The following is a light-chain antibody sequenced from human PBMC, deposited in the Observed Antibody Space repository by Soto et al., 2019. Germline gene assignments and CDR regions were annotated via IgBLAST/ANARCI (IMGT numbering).Light chain of an antibody. CDR2: EAT. Sequence: QSVLTQPASVSGSPEQSITISCTGTSSDVGSYNLVSWYQQHPGKAPKVMIYEATKRPSGVSNRFSGSKSGNTASLTISGLQAEDEVDYYCCAYAGSGTVVFGGGTKLTVL. V-gene: IGLV2-23*01. J-gene: IGLJ3*02. CDR3: CAYAGSGTVV. CDR1: SSDVGSYNL.